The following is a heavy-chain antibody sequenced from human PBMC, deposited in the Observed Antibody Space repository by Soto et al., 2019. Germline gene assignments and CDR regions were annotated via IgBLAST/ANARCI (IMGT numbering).Heavy chain of an antibody. Sequence: QMQLVQSGAEVKKPGASVKVSCKASGYSFTNYYMHWVRQAPGQGLEWMGIINPSGGTTRYARKFQGRITMTSDTSMSTVYMEVSSLSSEDTAVYYCARDGATMGSYYLDYWGQGTLVTVSS. CDR3: ARDGATMGSYYLDY. CDR2: INPSGGTT. D-gene: IGHD5-12*01. V-gene: IGHV1-46*01. J-gene: IGHJ4*02. CDR1: GYSFTNYY.